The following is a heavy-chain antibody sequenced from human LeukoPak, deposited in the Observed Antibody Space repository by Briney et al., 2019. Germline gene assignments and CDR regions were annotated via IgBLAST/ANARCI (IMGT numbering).Heavy chain of an antibody. V-gene: IGHV1-2*02. Sequence: ASAKVSCKASGYTFTGYYMHWVRQAPGQGLEWMGWINPNSGGTNYAQKFQGRVTMTRDTSISTAYMELSRLRSDDTAVYYCARAPGLGDYFDYWGQGTLVTVSS. CDR2: INPNSGGT. CDR3: ARAPGLGDYFDY. D-gene: IGHD3/OR15-3a*01. J-gene: IGHJ4*02. CDR1: GYTFTGYY.